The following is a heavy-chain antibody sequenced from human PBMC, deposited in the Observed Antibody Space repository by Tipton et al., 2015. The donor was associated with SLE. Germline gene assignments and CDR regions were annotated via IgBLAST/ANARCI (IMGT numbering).Heavy chain of an antibody. CDR2: IYYSGST. CDR3: ARGLWELLHDGFDI. V-gene: IGHV4-59*08. D-gene: IGHD1-26*01. Sequence: TLSLTCTVSGGSISSYYWSWIRQPPGKGLEWIGYIYYSGSTNYNPSLKSRVTISVDTSKNQFSLKVSSVTAADTAVYYCARGLWELLHDGFDIWGQGTMVTVSS. CDR1: GGSISSYY. J-gene: IGHJ3*02.